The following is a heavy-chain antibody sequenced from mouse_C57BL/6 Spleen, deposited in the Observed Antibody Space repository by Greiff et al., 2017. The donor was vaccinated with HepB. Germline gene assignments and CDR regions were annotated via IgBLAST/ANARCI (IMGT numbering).Heavy chain of an antibody. D-gene: IGHD1-1*01. V-gene: IGHV3-6*01. J-gene: IGHJ2*01. CDR2: ISYDGSN. CDR3: ASFSSYFDY. Sequence: EVKLEESGPGLVKPSQSLSLTCSVTGYSITSGYYWNWIRQFPGNKLEWMGYISYDGSNNYNPSLKNRISITRDTSKNQFFLKLNSVTTEDTSTYYCASFSSYFDYWGQGTTLTVSS. CDR1: GYSITSGYY.